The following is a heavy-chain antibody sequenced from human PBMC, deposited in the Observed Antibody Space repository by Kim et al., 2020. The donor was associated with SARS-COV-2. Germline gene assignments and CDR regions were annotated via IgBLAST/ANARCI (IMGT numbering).Heavy chain of an antibody. V-gene: IGHV3-23*01. CDR3: AKALIVVVVAADY. Sequence: YADSMKSLFTIYRYKSKNTLYLQMNSLRAEDTAVYYCAKALIVVVVAADYWGQGTLVTVSS. J-gene: IGHJ4*02. D-gene: IGHD2-15*01.